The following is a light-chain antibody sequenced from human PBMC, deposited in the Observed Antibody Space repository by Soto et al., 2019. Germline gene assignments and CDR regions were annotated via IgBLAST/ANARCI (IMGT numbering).Light chain of an antibody. CDR3: QQSYSTLTWT. Sequence: DIQMTQSPSSLSASLGDRVTITCRASQSISSWLAWFQQKPGQAPKSLIYHASTLQSGVPSKFSGSASGTDFTLTISSLQPEDFATYYCQQSYSTLTWTFGQGTKVDIK. J-gene: IGKJ1*01. CDR1: QSISSW. CDR2: HAS. V-gene: IGKV1-39*01.